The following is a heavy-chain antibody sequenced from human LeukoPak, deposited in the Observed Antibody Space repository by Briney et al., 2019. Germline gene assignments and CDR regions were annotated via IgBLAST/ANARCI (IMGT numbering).Heavy chain of an antibody. CDR2: IYYSGST. CDR3: ARWAAVAGTGGIDY. CDR1: GGSINSYY. V-gene: IGHV4-59*01. D-gene: IGHD6-19*01. Sequence: SETLSLTCTVSGGSINSYYWSWLRQPPGKGLEWIGYIYYSGSTNYNPSLKSRVTISVDTSKNQFSLKLSSVTAADTAVYYCARWAAVAGTGGIDYWGQGTLVTVSS. J-gene: IGHJ4*02.